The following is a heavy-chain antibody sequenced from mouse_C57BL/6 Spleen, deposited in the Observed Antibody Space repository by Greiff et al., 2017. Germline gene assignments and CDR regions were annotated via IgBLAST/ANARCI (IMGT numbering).Heavy chain of an antibody. CDR2: INPSSGYT. V-gene: IGHV1-7*01. J-gene: IGHJ3*01. D-gene: IGHD3-2*02. Sequence: QVQLKESGAELAKPGASVKLSCKASGYTFTSYWMHWVKQRPGQGLEWIGYINPSSGYTKYNQKFKDKATLTADKSSSTAYMQLSSLTYEDSAVYYCAKTAQATGFAYWGQGTLVTVSA. CDR3: AKTAQATGFAY. CDR1: GYTFTSYW.